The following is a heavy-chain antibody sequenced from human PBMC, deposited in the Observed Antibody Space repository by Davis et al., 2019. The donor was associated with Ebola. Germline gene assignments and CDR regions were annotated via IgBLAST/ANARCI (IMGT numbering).Heavy chain of an antibody. CDR3: ARDRHDTSGYGF. CDR1: DGSLSNHY. V-gene: IGHV4-4*07. CDR2: VFRTGST. J-gene: IGHJ4*02. D-gene: IGHD3-22*01. Sequence: SETLSLTCAVYDGSLSNHYWSWVRLPAGKGLEWIGHVFRTGSTKYNPSLESRVTISIDTSKNQMSLKMTSVTAADTAIYYCARDRHDTSGYGFWGQGTLVTVSS.